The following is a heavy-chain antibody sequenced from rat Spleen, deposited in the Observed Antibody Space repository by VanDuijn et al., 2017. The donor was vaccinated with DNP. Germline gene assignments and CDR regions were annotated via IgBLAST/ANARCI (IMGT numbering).Heavy chain of an antibody. CDR1: GFTFSNRW. CDR3: AKGGDYGSDY. J-gene: IGHJ4*01. V-gene: IGHV5-58*01. D-gene: IGHD1-11*01. CDR2: INTDGGST. Sequence: EVQLVETGGGLVQPGGSLKLSCVASGFTFSNRWMFWIRQAPGKGLEWMASINTDGGSTYYPDSVKGRFTISRDNAGNTVYLQMNSLRSEDTATYYCAKGGDYGSDYWGQGTSVTVSS.